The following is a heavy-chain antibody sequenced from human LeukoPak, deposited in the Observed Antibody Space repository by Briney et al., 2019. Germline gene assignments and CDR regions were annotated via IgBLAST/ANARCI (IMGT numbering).Heavy chain of an antibody. Sequence: ASVKVSCKASGYAFTSYGISWVRQAPGQGLEWMGWISAYNGNTNYAPKLQGRVTMTTDSSTSTAYMELRSLRSDDTAVYYCAREDCSGGSCYSLSLTPVFHVFDIWGQGTMVTVSS. CDR3: AREDCSGGSCYSLSLTPVFHVFDI. CDR1: GYAFTSYG. J-gene: IGHJ3*02. D-gene: IGHD2-15*01. CDR2: ISAYNGNT. V-gene: IGHV1-18*01.